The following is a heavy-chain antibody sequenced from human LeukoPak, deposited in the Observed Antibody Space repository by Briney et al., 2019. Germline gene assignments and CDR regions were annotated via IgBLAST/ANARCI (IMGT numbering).Heavy chain of an antibody. CDR1: GFTFSSYG. CDR2: IRFDLSNK. CDR3: AKDLRIAATGTTGDY. D-gene: IGHD6-13*01. J-gene: IGHJ4*02. V-gene: IGHV3-30*02. Sequence: PGGSLRLSCAASGFTFSSYGMHWVRQAPGKGLEWVGFIRFDLSNKFHADSVKGRFTISRDNPKNTLYLQMNSLRADDTAVYYCAKDLRIAATGTTGDYWGQGTLVTVSS.